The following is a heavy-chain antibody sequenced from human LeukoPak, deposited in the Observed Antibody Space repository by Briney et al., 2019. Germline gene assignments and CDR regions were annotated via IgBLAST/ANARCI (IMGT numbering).Heavy chain of an antibody. J-gene: IGHJ4*02. D-gene: IGHD6-13*01. Sequence: GGSLRLSCAASGFTVRSSYMIWVRQAPGKGLEWVSIISSDGTTYYADSVQGTFTISRDNSKNTVYLQVNSLRDEDTDVYYCARDLEAANTYYFDYWGQGTMVTVSS. CDR1: GFTVRSSY. CDR2: ISSDGTT. V-gene: IGHV3-66*01. CDR3: ARDLEAANTYYFDY.